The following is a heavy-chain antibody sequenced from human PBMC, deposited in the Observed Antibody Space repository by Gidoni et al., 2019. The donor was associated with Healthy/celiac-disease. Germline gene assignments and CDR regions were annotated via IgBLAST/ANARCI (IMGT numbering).Heavy chain of an antibody. CDR3: ARIRHDFTIFGVVTAGGNWYFDL. CDR1: GFSLSNARMG. V-gene: IGHV2-26*01. Sequence: QVTLKESGPVLVKPTETLTLTCTVSGFSLSNARMGVSWIRQPPGKALEWLAHIFSNDEKSYSTSLKSRLTISKDTSKSQVVLTMTNMDPVDTATYYCARIRHDFTIFGVVTAGGNWYFDLWGRGTLVTVSS. D-gene: IGHD3-3*01. CDR2: IFSNDEK. J-gene: IGHJ2*01.